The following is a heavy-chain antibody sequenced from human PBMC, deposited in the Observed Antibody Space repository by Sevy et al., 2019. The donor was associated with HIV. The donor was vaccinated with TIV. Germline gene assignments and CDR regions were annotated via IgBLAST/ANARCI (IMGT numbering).Heavy chain of an antibody. CDR3: ARLAYCSGGSCSGDYYYYYAMDV. Sequence: ASVKVSCKASGYTFTSYGISWVRQAPGEGLEWMGWISTYNGNTNYAQNFQGRVTMTTDTSTRTANMELKILRSDDTAVYHCARLAYCSGGSCSGDYYYYYAMDVWGQGTTVTVSS. D-gene: IGHD2-15*01. V-gene: IGHV1-18*01. J-gene: IGHJ6*02. CDR2: ISTYNGNT. CDR1: GYTFTSYG.